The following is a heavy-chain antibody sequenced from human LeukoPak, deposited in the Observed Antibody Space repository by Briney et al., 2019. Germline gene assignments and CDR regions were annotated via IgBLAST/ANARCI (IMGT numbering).Heavy chain of an antibody. D-gene: IGHD2-15*01. CDR2: INRDGSSI. CDR3: ASGGRVGDIFDI. Sequence: PGGSLRLSCAASGFTFSSNWIYWVRQASGKGLVWVSRINRDGSSIGYADSVKGRFTISRDNARNTLYLQMNSLRAEDTALYYCASGGRVGDIFDIWGQGTMVTVSS. CDR1: GFTFSSNW. J-gene: IGHJ3*02. V-gene: IGHV3-74*01.